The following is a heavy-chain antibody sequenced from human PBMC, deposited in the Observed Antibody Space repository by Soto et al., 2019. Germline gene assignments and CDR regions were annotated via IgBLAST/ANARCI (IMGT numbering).Heavy chain of an antibody. Sequence: EVQLVQSGGGLVQPGGSLSLSCAASGFTCSLQWMTRVRQAPGKGLEWVATIEKDGSERYYVDSVKGRFTISRDDAKKSLDLEMKSLTEEDTGTYYCASGGVRAVDAFDIWCQGTTVTVSS. CDR1: GFTCSLQW. D-gene: IGHD3-3*01. V-gene: IGHV3-7*01. CDR2: IEKDGSER. CDR3: ASGGVRAVDAFDI. J-gene: IGHJ3*02.